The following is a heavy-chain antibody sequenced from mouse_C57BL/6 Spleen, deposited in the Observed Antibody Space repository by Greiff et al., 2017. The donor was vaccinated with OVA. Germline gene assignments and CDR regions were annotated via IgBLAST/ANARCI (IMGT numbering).Heavy chain of an antibody. D-gene: IGHD2-3*01. CDR1: GFSLTSYA. Sequence: VQRVESGPGLVAPSQSLSITCTVSGFSLTSYAISWVRQPPGKGLEWLGVIWTGGGTNYNSALKSRLSISKDNSKSQVFLKMNSLQTDDTARYYCARNFDGYYVDYAMDYWGQGTSVTVSS. V-gene: IGHV2-9-1*01. CDR3: ARNFDGYYVDYAMDY. J-gene: IGHJ4*01. CDR2: IWTGGGT.